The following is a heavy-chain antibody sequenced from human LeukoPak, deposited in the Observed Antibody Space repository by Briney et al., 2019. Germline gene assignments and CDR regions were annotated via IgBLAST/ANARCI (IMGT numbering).Heavy chain of an antibody. V-gene: IGHV3-33*06. D-gene: IGHD3-3*01. CDR3: AKGPDVRITIFGVVMA. Sequence: GGSLRLSCAASGFTFSSYGIHWVRQAPGKGLEWVAVIWYDGINKYYADSVKGRFTISRDNSKNTLYLQMNSLRAEDTAVYYCAKGPDVRITIFGVVMAWGQGTLVTVSS. J-gene: IGHJ5*02. CDR2: IWYDGINK. CDR1: GFTFSSYG.